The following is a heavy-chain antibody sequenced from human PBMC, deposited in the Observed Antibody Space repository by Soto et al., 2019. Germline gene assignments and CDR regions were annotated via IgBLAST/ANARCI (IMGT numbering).Heavy chain of an antibody. D-gene: IGHD4-4*01. CDR2: IYYSGST. Sequence: SETLSLTCTVSGGSISSSSYYWGWIRQPPGKGLEWIGSIYYSGSTYYNPSLKSRVTISVDTSKNQFSLKLSSVTAADTAVYYCARCGAFTVTTLGYYYYGMDVWGQGTTVTVS. V-gene: IGHV4-39*01. J-gene: IGHJ6*02. CDR3: ARCGAFTVTTLGYYYYGMDV. CDR1: GGSISSSSYY.